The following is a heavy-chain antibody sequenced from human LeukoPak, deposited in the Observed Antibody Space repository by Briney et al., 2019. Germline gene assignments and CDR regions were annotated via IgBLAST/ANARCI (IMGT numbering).Heavy chain of an antibody. CDR3: ASYWVGSSYYFDY. CDR2: IIPIFGTA. J-gene: IGHJ4*02. D-gene: IGHD6-13*01. Sequence: SVKVSCKASGGTFSSYAISWVRQAPGQGLEWMGGIIPIFGTANYAQKFQGRVTITADKSTSTAYMELSSLRSEDTAVCYCASYWVGSSYYFDYWGQGALVTVSS. CDR1: GGTFSSYA. V-gene: IGHV1-69*06.